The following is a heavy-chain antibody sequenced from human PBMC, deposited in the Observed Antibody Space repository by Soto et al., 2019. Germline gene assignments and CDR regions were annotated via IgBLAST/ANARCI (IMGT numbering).Heavy chain of an antibody. V-gene: IGHV4-39*01. J-gene: IGHJ6*02. D-gene: IGHD3-16*01. CDR3: ARHGGALAYYYGMDV. CDR1: CGSISSSSYY. Sequence: SETLSLTCTVSCGSISSSSYYWGWIRQPPGKGLEWIGSIYYSGSTYYNPSLKSRVTISVDTSKNQFSLKLSSVTAADTAVYYCARHGGALAYYYGMDVWGQGTTVTVSS. CDR2: IYYSGST.